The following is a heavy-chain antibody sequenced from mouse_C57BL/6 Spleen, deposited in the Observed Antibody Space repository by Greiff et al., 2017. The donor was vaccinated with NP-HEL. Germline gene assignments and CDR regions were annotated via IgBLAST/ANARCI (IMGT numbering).Heavy chain of an antibody. CDR1: GYTFTDYE. D-gene: IGHD1-1*01. Sequence: VQLQQSGAELVRPGASVTLSCKASGYTFTDYEMHWVKQTPVHGLEWIGAIDPETGGTAYNQKFKGKAILTADKSSSTAYMELRSLTSEDSAVYYCTRSLYGSSYYYAMDYWGQGTSVTVSS. V-gene: IGHV1-15*01. CDR3: TRSLYGSSYYYAMDY. CDR2: IDPETGGT. J-gene: IGHJ4*01.